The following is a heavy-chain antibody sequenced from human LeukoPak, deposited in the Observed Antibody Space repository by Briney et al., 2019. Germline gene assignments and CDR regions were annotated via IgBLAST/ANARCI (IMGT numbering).Heavy chain of an antibody. V-gene: IGHV1-46*01. CDR2: INPSGGST. J-gene: IGHJ4*02. D-gene: IGHD3-22*01. Sequence: ASVKVSCKASGYTFTSYYMHWVRQAPGQGLEWMGIINPSGGSTSYAQKFQGRVTMTREMSTSTVYMELSSLRSEDTAVYYCARGWGDGSGSSGYRNWGQGTLVAVSS. CDR1: GYTFTSYY. CDR3: ARGWGDGSGSSGYRN.